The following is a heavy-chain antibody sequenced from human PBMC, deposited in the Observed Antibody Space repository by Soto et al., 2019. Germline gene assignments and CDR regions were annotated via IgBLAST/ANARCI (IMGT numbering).Heavy chain of an antibody. CDR1: GFTVSSNY. J-gene: IGHJ6*02. CDR2: IYSGGST. D-gene: IGHD6-6*01. Sequence: GESLKISCAASGFTVSSNYMSWVRQAPGKGLEWVSVIYSGGSTYYADSVKGRFTISRDNSKNTLYLQMNSLRAEDTAVYYCARAPSIAARFPFYYYYGMDVWGQGTTVTVSS. V-gene: IGHV3-53*01. CDR3: ARAPSIAARFPFYYYYGMDV.